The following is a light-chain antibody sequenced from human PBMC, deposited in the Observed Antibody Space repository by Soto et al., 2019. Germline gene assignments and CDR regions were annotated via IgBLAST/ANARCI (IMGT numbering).Light chain of an antibody. V-gene: IGKV3-11*01. Sequence: EIVSTQSPSTLSLSPGERATLYCRASQSVSSFLAWYQQKPGQAPRLLIYDASNRATGIPARFSGSGSGTDFTLTISSLEPEDFAVYYCQQRSNWPLTFGGGTKVDIK. CDR3: QQRSNWPLT. J-gene: IGKJ4*01. CDR1: QSVSSF. CDR2: DAS.